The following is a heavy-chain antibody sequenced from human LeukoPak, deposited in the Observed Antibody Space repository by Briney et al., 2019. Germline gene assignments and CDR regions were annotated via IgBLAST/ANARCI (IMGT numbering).Heavy chain of an antibody. CDR2: ISGGGGST. D-gene: IGHD2-2*02. Sequence: GGSLRLSCAASGFTFSSYAMSWVRQAPGKGLEWVSAISGGGGSTYYADSVKGRFTISRDNSKNTLYLQMNSLRAEDTAVYYCAKDVARYCSSTSCYSAFDIWGQGTMVTVSS. CDR3: AKDVARYCSSTSCYSAFDI. V-gene: IGHV3-23*01. J-gene: IGHJ3*02. CDR1: GFTFSSYA.